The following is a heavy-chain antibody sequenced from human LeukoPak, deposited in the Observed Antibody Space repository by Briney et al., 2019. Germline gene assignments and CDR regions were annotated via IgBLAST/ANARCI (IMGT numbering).Heavy chain of an antibody. Sequence: PGGSLRLSCAASGFTVITNDMTWVRQAPGKGLEWVSVLYSDDNTKYADSVQGRFTTSRDNSKNTLYLEMNSLSPDDTAVYYCARGVEPLAANTLAYWGQGTLVTVSS. CDR2: LYSDDNT. J-gene: IGHJ4*02. D-gene: IGHD1-14*01. CDR1: GFTVITND. CDR3: ARGVEPLAANTLAY. V-gene: IGHV3-53*01.